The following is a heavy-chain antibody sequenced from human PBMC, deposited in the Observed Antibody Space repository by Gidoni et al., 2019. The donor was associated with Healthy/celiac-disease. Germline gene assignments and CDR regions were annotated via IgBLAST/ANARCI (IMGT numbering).Heavy chain of an antibody. CDR3: ARTDSITIGGMDV. D-gene: IGHD3-10*01. CDR1: RGTFSSYA. Sequence: QVQLVQSGAEVEQPGSSVKVSCKASRGTFSSYAIRWVRQVPGQVLGWMGGIITIFGTANYAQKFQGRVTITADESTSTAYMELSSPGYEDTGVYYCARTDSITIGGMDVWGQGTTVTVSS. V-gene: IGHV1-69*01. J-gene: IGHJ6*02. CDR2: IITIFGTA.